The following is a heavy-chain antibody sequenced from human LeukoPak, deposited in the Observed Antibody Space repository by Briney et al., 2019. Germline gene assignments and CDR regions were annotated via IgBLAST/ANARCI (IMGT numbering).Heavy chain of an antibody. J-gene: IGHJ4*02. D-gene: IGHD3-10*01. CDR2: IYSGGST. CDR1: GFTVSSNY. V-gene: IGHV3-66*01. Sequence: GGSLRLSCAASGFTVSSNYMSWVRHAPGKGLEWVSVIYSGGSTYYADSVKGRFTISRDNSKNTLYLQMNSLRAEDTAVYYCARASMVRGLVFDYWGQGTLVTVSS. CDR3: ARASMVRGLVFDY.